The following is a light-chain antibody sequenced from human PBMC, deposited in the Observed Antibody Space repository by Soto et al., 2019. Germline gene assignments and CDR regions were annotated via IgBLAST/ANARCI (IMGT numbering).Light chain of an antibody. CDR1: QSISSY. V-gene: IGKV3-20*01. CDR3: QQYGSSPRT. J-gene: IGKJ1*01. CDR2: AAS. Sequence: EIVLPQSTGTLSLSPGERATLSCRASQSISSYLAWYQQKPGQAPRLLIYAASSRATGIPDRFSGSGSGTDFSLTISSLEPGDLAVYYCQQYGSSPRTFGQGTKVDIK.